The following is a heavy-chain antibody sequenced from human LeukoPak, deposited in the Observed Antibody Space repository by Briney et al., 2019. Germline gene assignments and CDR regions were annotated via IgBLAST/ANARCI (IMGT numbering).Heavy chain of an antibody. V-gene: IGHV3-53*01. CDR2: MYTGGTT. J-gene: IGHJ4*02. Sequence: GRSLRLSCAASGFTVSGTHMSWVRQAPGKGLEWVSAMYTGGTTYYADSVKGRFTISRDNSKNTLYLHMNSLRAEDTAVYYCAKDEVTSGGGLASWGEGSLVTVSS. D-gene: IGHD2-21*02. CDR1: GFTVSGTH. CDR3: AKDEVTSGGGLAS.